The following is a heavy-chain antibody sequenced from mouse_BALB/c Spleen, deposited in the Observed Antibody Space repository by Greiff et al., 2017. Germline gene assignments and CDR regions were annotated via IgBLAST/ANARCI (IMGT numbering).Heavy chain of an antibody. D-gene: IGHD2-14*01. CDR2: ISSGSSTI. V-gene: IGHV5-17*02. CDR3: ARRADAYYRDGYYAMDY. Sequence: EVQGVESGGGLVQPGGSRKLSCAASGFTFSSFGMHWVRQAPEKGLEWVAYISSGSSTIYYADTVKGRFTISRDNPKNTLFLQMTSLRSEDTAMYYCARRADAYYRDGYYAMDYWGQGTSVTVSS. CDR1: GFTFSSFG. J-gene: IGHJ4*01.